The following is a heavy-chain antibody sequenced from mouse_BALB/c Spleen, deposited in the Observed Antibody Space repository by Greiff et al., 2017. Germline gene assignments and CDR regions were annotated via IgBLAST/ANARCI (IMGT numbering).Heavy chain of an antibody. CDR2: ISSGGSYT. CDR1: GFTFSSYA. CDR3: ARITTDAMDY. Sequence: EVQRVESGGGLVKPGGSLKLSCAASGFTFSSYAMSWVRQTPEKRLEWVATISSGGSYTYYPDSVKGRFTISRDNAKNTLYLQMSSLRSEDTAMYYCARITTDAMDYWGQGTSVTVSS. V-gene: IGHV5-9-3*01. D-gene: IGHD1-1*01. J-gene: IGHJ4*01.